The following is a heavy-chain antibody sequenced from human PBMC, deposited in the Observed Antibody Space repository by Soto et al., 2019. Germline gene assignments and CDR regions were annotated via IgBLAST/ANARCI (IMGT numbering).Heavy chain of an antibody. D-gene: IGHD4-17*01. J-gene: IGHJ4*02. Sequence: SETRSLTCTVSGGSVTNSSYYWGCIRQSPGKGLEWIGSVYYRGRSYSKSSVKSRVTISVDTSKNRFSLSLNSVTASDTAVYFCVSQRTTVPTQAYFDYWGPGALVTVSS. CDR3: VSQRTTVPTQAYFDY. V-gene: IGHV4-39*01. CDR1: GGSVTNSSYY. CDR2: VYYRGRS.